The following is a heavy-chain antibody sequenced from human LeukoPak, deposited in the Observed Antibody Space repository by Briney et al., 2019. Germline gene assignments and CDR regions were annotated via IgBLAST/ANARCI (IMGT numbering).Heavy chain of an antibody. CDR2: ISAYNGYT. CDR3: ASWGSIAARYYYYYYMDV. CDR1: GYSFTNYG. J-gene: IGHJ6*03. Sequence: ASVKVSCKASGYSFTNYGISWVRQAPGQGLEWMGWISAYNGYTHFAQKFQGRVTMTTDTSTSTAYMELSRLRSDDTAVYYCASWGSIAARYYYYYYMDVWGKGTTVTVSS. D-gene: IGHD6-6*01. V-gene: IGHV1-18*01.